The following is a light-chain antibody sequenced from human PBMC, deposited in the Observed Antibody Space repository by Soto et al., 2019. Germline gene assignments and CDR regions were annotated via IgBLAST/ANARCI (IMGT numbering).Light chain of an antibody. CDR3: QPYNNWPLT. V-gene: IGKV3-15*01. CDR1: QSVSSH. CDR2: GAF. J-gene: IGKJ4*01. Sequence: EIVMEQSPATLSVSPGETATLSCRASQSVSSHLAWYQQKPGQAPRLLIYGAFTRATDIPARFSGSRSGAEFTLTINSLQSEDFAVYYCQPYNNWPLTFGGGTKVDIK.